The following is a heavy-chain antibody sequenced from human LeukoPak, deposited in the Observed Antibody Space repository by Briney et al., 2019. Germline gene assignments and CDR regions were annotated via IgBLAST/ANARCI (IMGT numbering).Heavy chain of an antibody. Sequence: AGSLPLSCAASGFTFSTYWMYWVRQVPGKGLVWVSRISSDGSNTWYADSVKGRFTISRDNARNTLYLRMNSLRAEDTAVYYCTRDGDTPLVAIDYWGQGTLVLVSA. CDR1: GFTFSTYW. CDR2: ISSDGSNT. D-gene: IGHD5-18*01. CDR3: TRDGDTPLVAIDY. V-gene: IGHV3-74*01. J-gene: IGHJ4*02.